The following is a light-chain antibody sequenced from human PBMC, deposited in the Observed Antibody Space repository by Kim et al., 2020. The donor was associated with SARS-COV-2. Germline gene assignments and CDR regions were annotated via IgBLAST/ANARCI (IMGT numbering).Light chain of an antibody. CDR3: QQHEDAPLT. CDR2: DIS. V-gene: IGKV3D-20*02. J-gene: IGKJ4*01. CDR1: TSTY. Sequence: TSTYLAWYQQKPGQAPRLLIHDISRRATGIPDRFSGSGSVRDFTLTISRLEPEDSAVYYCQQHEDAPLTFGGGTKLEI.